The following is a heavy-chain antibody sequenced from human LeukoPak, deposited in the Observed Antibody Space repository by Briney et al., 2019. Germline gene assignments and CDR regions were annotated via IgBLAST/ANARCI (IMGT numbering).Heavy chain of an antibody. CDR3: ARDLPRVVAASLDY. J-gene: IGHJ4*02. Sequence: GGSLRLSCAASGFTFSSYSMNWVRQAPGKGLEWVSSISSSSSYIYYADSVKGRFTISRDNAKNSLYLQMNSLRVEDTAVYYCARDLPRVVAASLDYWGQGTLVTVSS. V-gene: IGHV3-21*01. CDR1: GFTFSSYS. D-gene: IGHD2-15*01. CDR2: ISSSSSYI.